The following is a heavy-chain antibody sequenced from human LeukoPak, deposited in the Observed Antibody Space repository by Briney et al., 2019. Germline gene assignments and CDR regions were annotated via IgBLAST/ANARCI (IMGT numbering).Heavy chain of an antibody. CDR2: MNPNSGNT. CDR1: GYTFTNYD. D-gene: IGHD6-6*01. V-gene: IGHV1-8*01. J-gene: IGHJ6*02. Sequence: GASVKVSCKASGYTFTNYDIYWVRQATGQGLEWMGWMNPNSGNTGYAQKFQGRVTMTRNTSISTAYMELSSLRSEDTAVYYCARQLAARRRYYYYYYGMDVWGQGTTVTVSS. CDR3: ARQLAARRRYYYYYYGMDV.